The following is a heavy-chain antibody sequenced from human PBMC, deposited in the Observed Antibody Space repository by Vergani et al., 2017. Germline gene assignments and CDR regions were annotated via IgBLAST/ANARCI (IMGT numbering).Heavy chain of an antibody. Sequence: QVQLQQWGAGLLKPSETLSLTCAVYGGSFSGYYWSWIRQPPGKGLEWIGEINHSGSTNYNPSLKSRVTISVDTSKNQFSLKLSSVTAADTAVYYCARGMGRDGYNYYYYYYYMDVWGKGTTVTVSS. CDR2: INHSGST. D-gene: IGHD5-24*01. CDR1: GGSFSGYY. J-gene: IGHJ6*03. V-gene: IGHV4-34*01. CDR3: ARGMGRDGYNYYYYYYYMDV.